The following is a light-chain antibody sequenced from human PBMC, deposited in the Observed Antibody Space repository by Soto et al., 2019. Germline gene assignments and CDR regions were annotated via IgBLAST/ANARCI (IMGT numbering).Light chain of an antibody. V-gene: IGKV4-1*01. CDR3: QQSYDHPRT. J-gene: IGKJ1*01. CDR2: WAS. Sequence: DILSTECPDSLAFSRVDRATIYFNSSQSLLYGSSNENYLAWYQQKAGQPPKLPIPWASTRESGVPDRFTGSGSGTDFPLTIRRLPAEDVPVYYCQQSYDHPRTSGQGTKVDI. CDR1: QSLLYGSSNENY.